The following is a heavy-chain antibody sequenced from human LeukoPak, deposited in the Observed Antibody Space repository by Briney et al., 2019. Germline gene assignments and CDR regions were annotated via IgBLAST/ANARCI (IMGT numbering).Heavy chain of an antibody. CDR2: INPNSGGT. CDR3: ASRDTVVTPYGDAFDI. CDR1: GYTFTGYY. Sequence: ASVKVSCKASGYTFTGYYMHWVRQAPGQGLEWMGWINPNSGGTNYAQKFQGRVTMTRDTSISTAYMELSRLRSDDTAMYYCASRDTVVTPYGDAFDIWGQGTMVTVSS. D-gene: IGHD4-23*01. J-gene: IGHJ3*02. V-gene: IGHV1-2*02.